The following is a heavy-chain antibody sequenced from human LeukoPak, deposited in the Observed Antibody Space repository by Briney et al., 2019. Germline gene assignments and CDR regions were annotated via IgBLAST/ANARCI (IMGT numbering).Heavy chain of an antibody. D-gene: IGHD2-2*01. CDR1: GFSFSTYE. V-gene: IGHV3-48*03. CDR3: ARVGTTSWYY. CDR2: ISASGQTI. J-gene: IGHJ4*02. Sequence: GGSLRLSCAASGFSFSTYEFHWVRHAPGKGLEWVSYISASGQTIYYADSVKGRFTISRDNAQSSLFLQMSSLRAEDTAVYYCARVGTTSWYYWGQGTLVTVSS.